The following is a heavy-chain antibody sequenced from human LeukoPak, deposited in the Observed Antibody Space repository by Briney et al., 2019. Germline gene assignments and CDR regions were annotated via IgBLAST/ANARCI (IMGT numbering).Heavy chain of an antibody. CDR3: ARDFDY. Sequence: GSLRLSCAASGFTFIGYGMHWVRQAPGKGLEWVAVISYDGSNKYYADSVKGRFTISRDNSKNTLYLQMNSLRAEDTAVYYCARDFDYWGQGTLVTVSS. CDR1: GFTFIGYG. V-gene: IGHV3-30*19. J-gene: IGHJ4*02. CDR2: ISYDGSNK.